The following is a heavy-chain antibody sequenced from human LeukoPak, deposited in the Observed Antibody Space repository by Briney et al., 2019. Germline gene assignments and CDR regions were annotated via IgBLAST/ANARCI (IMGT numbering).Heavy chain of an antibody. V-gene: IGHV3-48*04. CDR2: ISTSSSTM. J-gene: IGHJ4*02. CDR3: ARGRGYDFWSGYYSLFDY. CDR1: GFTFSSYS. Sequence: PGGFLRLSCVTSGFTFSSYSMNWVRQAPGKGLEWVSHISTSSSTMYYADSVKGRFTISRDNAKNSLYLQMNSLRAEDTAVYYCARGRGYDFWSGYYSLFDYWGQGTLVTVSS. D-gene: IGHD3-3*01.